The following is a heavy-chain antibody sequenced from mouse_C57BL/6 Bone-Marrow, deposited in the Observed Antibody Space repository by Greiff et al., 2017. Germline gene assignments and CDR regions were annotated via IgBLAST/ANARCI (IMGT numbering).Heavy chain of an antibody. CDR2: INPSSGYT. V-gene: IGHV1-7*01. D-gene: IGHD2-2*01. Sequence: QVQLQQSGAELAKPGASVKLSCKASGYTFTSYWMHWVKQRPGQGLEWIGYINPSSGYTKYNQKFKDKATLTADTSSSTAYRQLISLTYEDSAVYYCARSAIYYGYGWYFDVWGTGTTVTVSS. CDR1: GYTFTSYW. CDR3: ARSAIYYGYGWYFDV. J-gene: IGHJ1*03.